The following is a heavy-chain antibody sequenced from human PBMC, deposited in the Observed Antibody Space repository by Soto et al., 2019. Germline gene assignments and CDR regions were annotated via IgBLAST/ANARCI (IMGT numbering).Heavy chain of an antibody. CDR2: INSDGSST. D-gene: IGHD5-18*01. J-gene: IGHJ3*02. Sequence: GGSLRLSCAASGFTFSSYWMHWVRQAPGKGLVWVSRINSDGSSTSYADSVKGRFTISRDNAKNTLYLQMNSLRAEDTAVYYCARPRLQGAYHAFDIWGQGTMVTVSS. CDR3: ARPRLQGAYHAFDI. CDR1: GFTFSSYW. V-gene: IGHV3-74*01.